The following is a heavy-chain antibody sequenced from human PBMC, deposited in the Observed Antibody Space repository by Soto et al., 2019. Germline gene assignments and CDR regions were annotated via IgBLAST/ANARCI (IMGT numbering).Heavy chain of an antibody. J-gene: IGHJ6*02. CDR3: ARSVDTAMGYGMDV. Sequence: TCTVSGGSISSYYWSWIRQPPGKGLEWIGYIYYSGSTNYNPSLKSRVTISVDTSKNQFSLKLSSVTAADTAVYYCARSVDTAMGYGMDVWGQGTTVTVSS. V-gene: IGHV4-59*01. CDR1: GGSISSYY. D-gene: IGHD5-18*01. CDR2: IYYSGST.